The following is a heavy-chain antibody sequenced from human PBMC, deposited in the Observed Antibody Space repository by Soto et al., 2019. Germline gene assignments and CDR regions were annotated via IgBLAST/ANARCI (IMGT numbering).Heavy chain of an antibody. Sequence: QITLKESGPTLVKPTQTLTLTCTFSGFSLSTSGVGVGWIRQPPGKALEWLALIHWDDDKRYSPSLKSSLTITKDTSKNQVVLTMTNMDPVDTATYYCAHAEIVVVPAAMRNAFDIWGQGTMVTVSS. CDR1: GFSLSTSGVG. J-gene: IGHJ3*02. CDR3: AHAEIVVVPAAMRNAFDI. D-gene: IGHD2-2*01. CDR2: IHWDDDK. V-gene: IGHV2-5*02.